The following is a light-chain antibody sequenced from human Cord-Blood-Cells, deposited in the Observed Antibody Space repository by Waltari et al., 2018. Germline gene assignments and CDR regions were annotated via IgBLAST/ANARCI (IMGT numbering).Light chain of an antibody. CDR2: EVS. J-gene: IGLJ1*01. CDR1: SSDVGGYNY. Sequence: QSALTQPASVSGSPGQSITISCTGTSSDVGGYNYVSWYQQHPGKAPKLMLYEVSNRRSGVSNRFSGSKAGNTASLTISGLQAEDEADYYCSSYTSSSTYVCGTGTKVTVL. V-gene: IGLV2-14*01. CDR3: SSYTSSSTYV.